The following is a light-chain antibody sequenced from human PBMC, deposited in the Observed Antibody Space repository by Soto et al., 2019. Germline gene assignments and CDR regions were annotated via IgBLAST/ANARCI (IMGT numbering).Light chain of an antibody. Sequence: DVVMTQSPLSLPVTLGQPASISCRSIQSLEHSDGNTYFNWFQKRPGQYPRSLIYKVSNRDSGVPDRFSGSGSGTDFKLKISRVEPEDVGVYACVQTIHWTWTFGQGTKVDIK. J-gene: IGKJ1*01. CDR2: KVS. CDR1: QSLEHSDGNTY. V-gene: IGKV2-30*02. CDR3: VQTIHWTWT.